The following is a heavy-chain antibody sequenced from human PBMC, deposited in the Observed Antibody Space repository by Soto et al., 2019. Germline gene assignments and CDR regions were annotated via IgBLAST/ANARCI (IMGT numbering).Heavy chain of an antibody. CDR2: IKEDGSEI. CDR1: GFNVMSYW. D-gene: IGHD3-16*01. Sequence: VGSLRLSCADSGFNVMSYWMSWVRQAPGKGLEWVASIKEDGSEIYYLHSVRGRFSISRDSAGNALHLTMNYLSAEDTGVYFCARDIGFDYVNWGQGTLVTVSS. CDR3: ARDIGFDYVN. V-gene: IGHV3-7*01. J-gene: IGHJ4*02.